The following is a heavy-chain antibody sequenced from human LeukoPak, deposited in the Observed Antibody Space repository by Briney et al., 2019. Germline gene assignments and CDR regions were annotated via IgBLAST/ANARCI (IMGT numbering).Heavy chain of an antibody. D-gene: IGHD4-23*01. CDR3: AKTDYGGKAPFDY. J-gene: IGHJ4*02. Sequence: GESLRLSCAASGFTFSSYGMHWVRQAPGKGLEWVAVISYDGSNKYYAGSVKGRFTISRDNSKNTLYLQMNSLRAEDTAVYYCAKTDYGGKAPFDYWGQGTLVTVSS. CDR2: ISYDGSNK. V-gene: IGHV3-30*18. CDR1: GFTFSSYG.